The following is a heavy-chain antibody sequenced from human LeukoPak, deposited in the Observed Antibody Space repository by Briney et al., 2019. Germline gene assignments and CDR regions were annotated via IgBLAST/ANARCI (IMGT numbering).Heavy chain of an antibody. V-gene: IGHV3-30*02. Sequence: GGSLRLSCAASGFTFSSYGMHWVRQAPGKGLEWVAFIRYDGSNKYYADSVKGRFTISRDDFKNTLYLQMNSLRAEDTAVYYCAKVYYDFWSGPERVRYYYYMDVWGKGTTVTVSS. CDR2: IRYDGSNK. CDR3: AKVYYDFWSGPERVRYYYYMDV. D-gene: IGHD3-3*01. J-gene: IGHJ6*03. CDR1: GFTFSSYG.